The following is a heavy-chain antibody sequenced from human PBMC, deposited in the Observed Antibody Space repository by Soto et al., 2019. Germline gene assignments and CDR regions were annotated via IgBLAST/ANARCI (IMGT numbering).Heavy chain of an antibody. D-gene: IGHD3-16*01. CDR3: AREEKQLSRYGGDFDY. CDR2: IYYIGTT. CDR1: DGSVNTGNYY. J-gene: IGHJ4*02. Sequence: QVQLQESGPGLVKPSETLSLTCSVSDGSVNTGNYYWSWIRQPPGKGLEWIGHIYYIGTTNYNPSLNSRVTISVDTSKNQFSLKVTSVTAADTAVYFCAREEKQLSRYGGDFDYWGQGILVTVSS. V-gene: IGHV4-61*01.